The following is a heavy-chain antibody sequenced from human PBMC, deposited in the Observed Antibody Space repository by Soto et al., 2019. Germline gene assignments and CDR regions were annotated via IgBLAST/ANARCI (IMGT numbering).Heavy chain of an antibody. CDR3: ARQVPYSSHRMDV. J-gene: IGHJ6*02. CDR2: ISSRSSYI. CDR1: GFTFSTFS. Sequence: EVQLVQSGGGLVKPGGSLRLSCAASGFTFSTFSMDWVRHAPGQGLEWVSSISSRSSYIYYADSVRGRFTVSRDNANNLLYLQMNSLRADDTAVYYCARQVPYSSHRMDVWGQGTAVTVSS. V-gene: IGHV3-21*02. D-gene: IGHD4-4*01.